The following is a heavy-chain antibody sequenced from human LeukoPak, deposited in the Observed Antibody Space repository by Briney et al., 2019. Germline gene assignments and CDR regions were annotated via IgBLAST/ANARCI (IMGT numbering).Heavy chain of an antibody. J-gene: IGHJ3*02. Sequence: SETLSLTCTVSGGSISNSYWSWIRQPAGKELEWIGRIYTSGITNYNPSLKSRVTMSIDTSNNQFSLMLNSVTAADTAVYYCAKDQPPDYGDYPDAFDIWGQGTMVTVSS. V-gene: IGHV4-4*07. CDR3: AKDQPPDYGDYPDAFDI. D-gene: IGHD4-17*01. CDR1: GGSISNSY. CDR2: IYTSGIT.